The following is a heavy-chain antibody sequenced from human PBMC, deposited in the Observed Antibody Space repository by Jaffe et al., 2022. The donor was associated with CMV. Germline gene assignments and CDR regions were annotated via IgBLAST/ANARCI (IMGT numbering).Heavy chain of an antibody. D-gene: IGHD3-22*01. V-gene: IGHV3-9*01. Sequence: EVQLVESGGGLVQPGRSLRLSCVASGFTFDDYAMHWVRQAPGKGLEWVSGISWNSGSIGYADSVKGRFTISRDNAKNSLYLQMNSLRTEDTALYYCAKAAGDSYGYYFDSSGYYYYDYWGQGTLVTVSS. CDR3: AKAAGDSYGYYFDSSGYYYYDY. CDR1: GFTFDDYA. CDR2: ISWNSGSI. J-gene: IGHJ4*02.